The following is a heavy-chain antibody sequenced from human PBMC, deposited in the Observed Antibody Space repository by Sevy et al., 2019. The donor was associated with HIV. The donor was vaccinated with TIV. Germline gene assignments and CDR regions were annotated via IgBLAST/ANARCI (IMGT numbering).Heavy chain of an antibody. D-gene: IGHD2-21*01. CDR3: VRAIQSEGSF. V-gene: IGHV3-7*04. CDR2: IKEDDTVK. J-gene: IGHJ4*02. Sequence: GGSLRLSCVASGFSLESYWMNWVRQAPGKPLEWVANIKEDDTVKYYVESVKGRFTISRDNGRNLVYLLINNLKVEDTALYYCVRAIQSEGSFWGQGTRVTVSS. CDR1: GFSLESYW.